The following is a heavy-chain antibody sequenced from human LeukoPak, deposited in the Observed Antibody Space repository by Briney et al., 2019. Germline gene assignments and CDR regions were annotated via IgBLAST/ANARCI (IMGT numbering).Heavy chain of an antibody. CDR2: IYYSGST. V-gene: IGHV4-39*01. J-gene: IGHJ5*02. CDR3: ARSPLYGYQLLYNWFDP. CDR1: GGSISSSSYY. Sequence: SETLSLTCTVSGGSISSSSYYWGWIRQPPGKGLEWIGSIYYSGSTYYNPSLKSRVTISVDTSKNQFSLKLSSVTAADTAVYYCARSPLYGYQLLYNWFDPWGQGTLVTVSS. D-gene: IGHD2-2*02.